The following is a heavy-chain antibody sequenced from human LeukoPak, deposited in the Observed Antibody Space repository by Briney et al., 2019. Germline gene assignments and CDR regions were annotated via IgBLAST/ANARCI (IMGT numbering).Heavy chain of an antibody. J-gene: IGHJ3*02. CDR2: VFTSGTT. CDR3: SRGDFSSGPSRDAFDI. Sequence: SETLSLTCTVSGGSISSGRYFWSWIRQPAGKGLEWVGRVFTSGTTNYNPSLQSRITVSIDTSKNQFSLKMSSVTAADTAVHYCSRGDFSSGPSRDAFDIWGQGTMVTVSS. CDR1: GGSISSGRYF. V-gene: IGHV4-61*02. D-gene: IGHD3-3*01.